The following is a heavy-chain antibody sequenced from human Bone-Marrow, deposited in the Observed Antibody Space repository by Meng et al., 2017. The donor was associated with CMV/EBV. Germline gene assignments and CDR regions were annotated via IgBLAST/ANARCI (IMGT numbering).Heavy chain of an antibody. D-gene: IGHD3-22*01. CDR2: IIPILGIA. CDR1: GGTFSSYT. V-gene: IGHV1-69*04. Sequence: SVKVSCKASGGTFSSYTISWVRQAPGQGLEWMGRIIPILGIANYAQKLQGRVTMTTDTSTSTAYMELRSLRSDDTAVYYCAREVKGYYDSSGYSFDYWGQGTLVTVSS. CDR3: AREVKGYYDSSGYSFDY. J-gene: IGHJ4*02.